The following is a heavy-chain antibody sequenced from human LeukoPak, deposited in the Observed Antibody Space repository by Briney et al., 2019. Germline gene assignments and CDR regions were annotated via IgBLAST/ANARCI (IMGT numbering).Heavy chain of an antibody. V-gene: IGHV3-20*04. CDR1: GFSFDDYG. CDR2: INWNGDST. D-gene: IGHD3-22*01. CDR3: ARDLRVVITGSFDS. J-gene: IGHJ4*02. Sequence: GGSLRLSCAASGFSFDDYGLTWVRQAPGKGLELVSGINWNGDSTDYADSVKGRFTISRDNAKNSLYLQMNSLRAEDTALYYCARDLRVVITGSFDSWGQGTLVTVSS.